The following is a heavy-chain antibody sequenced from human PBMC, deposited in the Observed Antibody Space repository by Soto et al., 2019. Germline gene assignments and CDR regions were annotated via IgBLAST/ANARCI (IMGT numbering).Heavy chain of an antibody. CDR1: GGSISSYY. CDR2: IYTSGST. D-gene: IGHD2-15*01. Sequence: SETLSLTCTVSGGSISSYYWSWIRQPAGKGLEWIGRIYTSGSTNYNPSLKSRVTVSVDTSKNRFSLKLSSVTAADTAVYYCARDIVVVVAAKVYYYGMDVWGQGTTVTVSS. V-gene: IGHV4-4*07. CDR3: ARDIVVVVAAKVYYYGMDV. J-gene: IGHJ6*02.